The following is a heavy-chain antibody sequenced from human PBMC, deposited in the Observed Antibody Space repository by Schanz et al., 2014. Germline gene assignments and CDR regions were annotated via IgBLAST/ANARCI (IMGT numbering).Heavy chain of an antibody. V-gene: IGHV4-61*02. Sequence: QVQLQESGPGLVKPSQTLSLTCTVSGGSIRSGTYYWSWIRQPPGKALEWVGRVFPNGITNYNPSLKSRGPITLDTSTTHFSLTETSRPAADTAVYYCARDTTWRLDLWGRGTLVTVSS. D-gene: IGHD1-1*01. J-gene: IGHJ2*01. CDR3: ARDTTWRLDL. CDR1: GGSIRSGTYY. CDR2: VFPNGIT.